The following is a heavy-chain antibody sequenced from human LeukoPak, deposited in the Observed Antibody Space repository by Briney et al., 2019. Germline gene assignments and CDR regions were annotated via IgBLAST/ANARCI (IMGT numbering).Heavy chain of an antibody. Sequence: ASVKVSCKASVYTFSTYLIHWVRQAPGQGLEWMGIINPSGGPTTYAQKFQGRATMTRDMSTSTVYMELSSLTFDDPAVYYCARASTGSGAFDYWGQGNLVTVSS. CDR3: ARASTGSGAFDY. CDR1: VYTFSTYL. D-gene: IGHD3-10*01. J-gene: IGHJ4*02. V-gene: IGHV1-46*01. CDR2: INPSGGPT.